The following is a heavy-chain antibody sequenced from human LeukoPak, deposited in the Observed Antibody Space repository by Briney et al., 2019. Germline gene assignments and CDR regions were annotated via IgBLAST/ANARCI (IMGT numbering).Heavy chain of an antibody. CDR1: GGSISSGGYH. D-gene: IGHD5-18*01. Sequence: PSETLSLTCTVSGGSISSGGYHWSWIRQHPGKGLEWIGYIYYSGSTYYNPSLKSRVTISVDTSKNQVSLKLSSVTAADTAVYYCARGGGYSYGYFYYYYYGMDVWGQGTTVTVSS. J-gene: IGHJ6*02. CDR2: IYYSGST. V-gene: IGHV4-31*03. CDR3: ARGGGYSYGYFYYYYYGMDV.